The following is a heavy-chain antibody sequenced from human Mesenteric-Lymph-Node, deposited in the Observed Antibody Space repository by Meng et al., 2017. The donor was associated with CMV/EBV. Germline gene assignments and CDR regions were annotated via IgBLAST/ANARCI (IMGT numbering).Heavy chain of an antibody. Sequence: GESLKISCAASGFTFSSYGMNWVRQAPGKGLEWVSLISSSSSYIYYADSVKGRFTISRDNAKNSLYLQMTSLRAEDTAVYHCARDQNYYDSSGYYYDYDDAFDIWGQGTMVTVSS. V-gene: IGHV3-21*01. CDR2: ISSSSSYI. J-gene: IGHJ3*02. CDR3: ARDQNYYDSSGYYYDYDDAFDI. D-gene: IGHD3-22*01. CDR1: GFTFSSYG.